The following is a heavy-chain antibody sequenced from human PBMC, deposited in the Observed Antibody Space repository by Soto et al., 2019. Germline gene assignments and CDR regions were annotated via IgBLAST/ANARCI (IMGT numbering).Heavy chain of an antibody. Sequence: GGSLRLSCAASGFTVSSNYMSWVRQAPGKGLEWVSVIYSGGSTYYADSVKGRFTISRDNSKNTLYLQMNSLRAEDTAVYYCARGITHIFGAGGYGMDVWAQGNTATVSS. J-gene: IGHJ6*02. D-gene: IGHD3-3*02. CDR3: ARGITHIFGAGGYGMDV. V-gene: IGHV3-53*01. CDR2: IYSGGST. CDR1: GFTVSSNY.